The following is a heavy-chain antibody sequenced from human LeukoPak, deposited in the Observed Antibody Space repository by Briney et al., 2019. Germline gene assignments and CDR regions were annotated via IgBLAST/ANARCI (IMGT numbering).Heavy chain of an antibody. V-gene: IGHV4-4*08. D-gene: IGHD3-22*01. CDR2: IYSNGIT. J-gene: IGHJ2*01. Sequence: SETLSLTCTVSGGSIFSSYWNWIRQSPGKGLEWLGYIYSNGITHYSPSLRGRGSMSMATSRNQFSLRLASVTAADTAIYHCARRAYFDSSGYSPTSGYFDLWGRGTLVTISS. CDR3: ARRAYFDSSGYSPTSGYFDL. CDR1: GGSIFSSY.